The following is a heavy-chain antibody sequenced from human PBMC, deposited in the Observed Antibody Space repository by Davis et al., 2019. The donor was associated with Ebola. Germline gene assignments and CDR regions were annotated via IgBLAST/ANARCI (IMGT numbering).Heavy chain of an antibody. Sequence: GGSLRLSCTVSGFTFSGYDMSWVRQAPGKGLEWVAFITYDGKDQYYKDSVKGRFTISRSNPNKAVSLQMNNLRSDDTAIYYCANARYSYGAAYFDNWGWGVVVSVTS. CDR3: ANARYSYGAAYFDN. D-gene: IGHD5-18*01. CDR1: GFTFSGYD. CDR2: ITYDGKDQ. V-gene: IGHV3-30*18. J-gene: IGHJ4*02.